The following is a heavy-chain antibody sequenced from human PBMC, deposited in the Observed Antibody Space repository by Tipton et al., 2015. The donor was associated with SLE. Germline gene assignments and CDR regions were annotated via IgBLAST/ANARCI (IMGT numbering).Heavy chain of an antibody. V-gene: IGHV4-30-2*01. CDR3: ARDEYRYDATGYHLLGHFDF. CDR1: GASISTEGFS. CDR2: IFHTGSA. Sequence: TLSLTCVVSGASISTEGFSWSWIRQPPGKGLEWIGYIFHTGSAYYNPSTRSRLTISLDRSNNQFSLNLKSVTAADTAVYHCARDEYRYDATGYHLLGHFDFWGQGSLVTVSS. J-gene: IGHJ4*02. D-gene: IGHD3-22*01.